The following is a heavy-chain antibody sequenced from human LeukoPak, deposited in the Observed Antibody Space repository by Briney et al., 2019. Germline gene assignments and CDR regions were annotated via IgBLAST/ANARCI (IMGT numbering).Heavy chain of an antibody. J-gene: IGHJ4*02. Sequence: GGSLRLSCAASGFTFGDTWMNWVHQVPGQGLEWEANIKQDGSEKFYVASVKGRFTISRDNGKSSLYLQMNSLRAEDTALYYCATSYDMGWLIGYWGQGTLVTVSS. CDR3: ATSYDMGWLIGY. CDR2: IKQDGSEK. CDR1: GFTFGDTW. D-gene: IGHD3/OR15-3a*01. V-gene: IGHV3-7*03.